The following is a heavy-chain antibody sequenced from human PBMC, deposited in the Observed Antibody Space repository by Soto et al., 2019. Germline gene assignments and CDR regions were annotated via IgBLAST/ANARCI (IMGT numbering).Heavy chain of an antibody. CDR2: IYYSGST. Sequence: PSETLSLTCTVSGGSISGSSYYWGWIRQPPGKGLEWIGSIYYSGSTYYNPSLKSRVTISVDTSKNQFSLKLSSVTAADTAVYYCAREGHYDFWSGYHKVVDYWGQGTLVTVSS. V-gene: IGHV4-39*01. J-gene: IGHJ4*02. CDR1: GGSISGSSYY. D-gene: IGHD3-3*01. CDR3: AREGHYDFWSGYHKVVDY.